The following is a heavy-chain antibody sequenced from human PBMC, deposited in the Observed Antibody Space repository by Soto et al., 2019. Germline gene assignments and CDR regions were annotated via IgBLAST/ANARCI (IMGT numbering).Heavy chain of an antibody. CDR3: ARGGRHDAFDI. V-gene: IGHV4-34*01. CDR1: GGSFSGYY. Sequence: SETLSLTCAVYGGSFSGYYWSWIRQPPGKGLEWIGEINHSGSTNYNPSLKSRVTISVDTSKNQFSLKLSSVTAADTAVYYCARGGRHDAFDIWGQGTMVTVS. J-gene: IGHJ3*02. CDR2: INHSGST.